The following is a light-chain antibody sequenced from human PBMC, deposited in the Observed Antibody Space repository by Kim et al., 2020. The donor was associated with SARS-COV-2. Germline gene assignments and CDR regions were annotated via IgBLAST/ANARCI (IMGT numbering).Light chain of an antibody. J-gene: IGLJ1*01. CDR1: SSDVGGCNH. CDR3: SSYTTDSTYV. CDR2: DVS. Sequence: QSITISCSGTSSDVGGCNHVSWYQQYPGKAPKLIIYDVSERPSGVSNRFSGSKSGNTASLTISGLQAEDEADYYCSSYTTDSTYVFGTGTKVTVL. V-gene: IGLV2-14*04.